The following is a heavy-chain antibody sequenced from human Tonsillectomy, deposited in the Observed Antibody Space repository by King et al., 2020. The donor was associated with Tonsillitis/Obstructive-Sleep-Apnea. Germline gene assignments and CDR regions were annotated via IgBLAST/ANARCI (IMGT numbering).Heavy chain of an antibody. CDR2: IYYSGST. Sequence: QVQLQESGPGLVKPSQTLSLTCTVSGGSISSGGCYWTWIRQHPGKGLEWIGYIYYSGSTYYNPSLKSSVTISVETSKNQVSLRLRSVTAADTAVYDCAREVATGAFYYCGQGSLVTVSS. CDR3: AREVATGAFYY. CDR1: GGSISSGGCY. V-gene: IGHV4-31*03. D-gene: IGHD5-12*01. J-gene: IGHJ4*02.